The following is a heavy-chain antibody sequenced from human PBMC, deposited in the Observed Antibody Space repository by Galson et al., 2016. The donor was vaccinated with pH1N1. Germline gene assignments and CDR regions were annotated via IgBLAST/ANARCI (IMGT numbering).Heavy chain of an antibody. V-gene: IGHV5-51*01. CDR2: MYPDDSDI. CDR3: ARYSGSFFFDY. D-gene: IGHD1-26*01. CDR1: GYSFSSYW. J-gene: IGHJ4*02. Sequence: QSGAEVKKPGGSLKISCQVSGYSFSSYWVAWVRQMPGKGLEWMAIMYPDDSDIKYSPSFEGQVTISADKSISTAYLQWSSLKASDTAMYYCARYSGSFFFDYWGQGTLVTVSS.